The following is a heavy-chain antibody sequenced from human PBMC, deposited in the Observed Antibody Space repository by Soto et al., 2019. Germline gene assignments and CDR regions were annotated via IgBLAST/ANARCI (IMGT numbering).Heavy chain of an antibody. Sequence: QVQLQQWGAGLLKPSETLSLTCAVFGGSFSGDYWTWVRQPPATGLEWIGEINHSGRTNSNPSLKRRVTMSVDTSQNQCSLKLSSVTAADTAVYYCARSIQGWTPFDYWGQGTLVTVSS. CDR2: INHSGRT. D-gene: IGHD5-18*01. V-gene: IGHV4-34*01. CDR1: GGSFSGDY. J-gene: IGHJ4*02. CDR3: ARSIQGWTPFDY.